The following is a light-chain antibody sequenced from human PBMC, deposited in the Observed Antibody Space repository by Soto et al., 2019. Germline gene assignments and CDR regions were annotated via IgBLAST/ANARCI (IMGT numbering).Light chain of an antibody. CDR2: GAS. CDR3: QQYGSSSWT. CDR1: QSVSSSY. Sequence: EIVVTQSPCTLSFSPLERSTLSCRASQSVSSSYLAWYQQKPGQAPRLLIYGASSRATGIPDRFSGSGSGTDFTLTISRLGPEDFAVYYCQQYGSSSWTFGQGTKVDIK. V-gene: IGKV3-20*01. J-gene: IGKJ1*01.